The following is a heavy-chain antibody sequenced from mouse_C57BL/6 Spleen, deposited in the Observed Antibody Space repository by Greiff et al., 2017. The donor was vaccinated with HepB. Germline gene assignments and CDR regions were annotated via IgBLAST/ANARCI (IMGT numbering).Heavy chain of an antibody. CDR2: ISSGSSTI. D-gene: IGHD2-4*01. J-gene: IGHJ1*03. CDR3: ARGLYDYSYWYFDV. V-gene: IGHV5-17*01. CDR1: GFTFSDYG. Sequence: EVKVVESGGGLVKPGGSLKLSCAASGFTFSDYGMHWVRQAPEKGLEWVAYISSGSSTIYYADTVKGRFTISRDNAKNTLFLQMTSLRSEDTAMYYCARGLYDYSYWYFDVWGTGTTVTVSS.